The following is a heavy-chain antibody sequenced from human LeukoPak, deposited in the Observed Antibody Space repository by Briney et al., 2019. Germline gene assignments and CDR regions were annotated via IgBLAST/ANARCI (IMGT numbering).Heavy chain of an antibody. CDR1: GFTFGDYA. J-gene: IGHJ4*02. CDR2: IRSKAYGGTT. CDR3: SRVRGYSYDYGDY. Sequence: PGRSLRLSCTASGFTFGDYAMSWVRQAPGKGLEWVGFIRSKAYGGTTEYAASVKGRFTISRDDSKSIAYLQVNSLKTEDTAVYYCSRVRGYSYDYGDYWGQGTLVTVSA. D-gene: IGHD5-18*01. V-gene: IGHV3-49*04.